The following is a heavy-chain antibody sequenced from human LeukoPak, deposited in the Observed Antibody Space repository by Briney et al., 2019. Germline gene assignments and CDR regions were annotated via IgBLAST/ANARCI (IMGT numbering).Heavy chain of an antibody. CDR1: GGTFSSYA. CDR3: ASGRYDILTGADY. D-gene: IGHD3-9*01. CDR2: IIPIFGTA. Sequence: SVKVSCKASGGTFSSYAINWVRQAPGQGLEWMGGIIPIFGTANYAQKFQGRVTITADESTSTAYMELSSLRSEDTAVYYCASGRYDILTGADYWGQGTLVPVSA. J-gene: IGHJ4*02. V-gene: IGHV1-69*13.